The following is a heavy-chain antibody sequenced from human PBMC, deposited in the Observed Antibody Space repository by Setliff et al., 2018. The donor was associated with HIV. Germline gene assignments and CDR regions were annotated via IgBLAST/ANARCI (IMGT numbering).Heavy chain of an antibody. CDR3: ARTTYSGSYFNDS. Sequence: PSETLSLTCTVSGDTDFYWNWIRQPPGKGLEWIGYIFDSGTTKYNPSVTSRVTISVDASKNQFSLKLSSVTAADTAVYYCARTTYSGSYFNDSWGQGTLVTVSS. D-gene: IGHD1-26*01. J-gene: IGHJ5*01. CDR1: GDTDFY. CDR2: IFDSGTT. V-gene: IGHV4-4*09.